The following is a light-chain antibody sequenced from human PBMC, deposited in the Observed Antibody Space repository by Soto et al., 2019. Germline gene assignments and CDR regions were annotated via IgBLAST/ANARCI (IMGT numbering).Light chain of an antibody. CDR1: QSISSY. V-gene: IGKV1-39*01. Sequence: DIQMTQSPSSLSASVVDRVTITCRASQSISSYLNWYQQKPGKAPKLLIYAASSLQSGVPSRFSGSGSGTDFTRTISSLQPEDFATYYCQQSYSTSWTFGQGTKVEIK. CDR3: QQSYSTSWT. J-gene: IGKJ1*01. CDR2: AAS.